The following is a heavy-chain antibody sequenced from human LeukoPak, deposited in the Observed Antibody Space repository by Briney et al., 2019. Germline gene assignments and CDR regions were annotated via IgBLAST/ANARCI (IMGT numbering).Heavy chain of an antibody. D-gene: IGHD5-18*01. CDR1: SGSISSSGYY. Sequence: SETLSLTCTVSSGSISSSGYYWGWIRQPPGKGLEWIGSIYYSGSTYYNPSLKSRVSIPKDASKNQFSLKVSSVTAADTAVYYCARIKKVDTSIDYWGQGTLVTVSS. J-gene: IGHJ4*02. CDR2: IYYSGST. CDR3: ARIKKVDTSIDY. V-gene: IGHV4-39*01.